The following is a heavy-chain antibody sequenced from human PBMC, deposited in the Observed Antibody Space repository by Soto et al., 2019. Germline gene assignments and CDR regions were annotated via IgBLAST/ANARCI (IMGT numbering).Heavy chain of an antibody. CDR3: ASDIVVVPAAIGPPRDYYYYMDV. CDR2: ISSSSSYI. CDR1: GFTFSSYS. Sequence: PGGSLRLSCAASGFTFSSYSMNWVRQAPGKGLEWVSSISSSSSYIYYADSVKGRFTISRDNAKNSLYLQMNSLRAEDTAVYYCASDIVVVPAAIGPPRDYYYYMDVWGKGTTVTVSS. D-gene: IGHD2-2*02. V-gene: IGHV3-21*01. J-gene: IGHJ6*03.